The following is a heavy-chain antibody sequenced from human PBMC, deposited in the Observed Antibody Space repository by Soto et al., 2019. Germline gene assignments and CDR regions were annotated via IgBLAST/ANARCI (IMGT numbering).Heavy chain of an antibody. CDR1: GYTFTSYA. CDR3: ARGRVPTIYPWFYP. Sequence: ASAKVSCKASGYTFTSYAMHWVRQAPGQRLEWMGWINAGNGNTKYSQKFQGRVTITRDTSASTAYMELSSLRSEDTAVYYCARGRVPTIYPWFYPWGQGTLVTVSS. V-gene: IGHV1-3*01. CDR2: INAGNGNT. D-gene: IGHD2-2*01. J-gene: IGHJ5*02.